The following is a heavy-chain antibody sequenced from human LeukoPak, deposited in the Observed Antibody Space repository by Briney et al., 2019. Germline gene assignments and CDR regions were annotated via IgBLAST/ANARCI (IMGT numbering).Heavy chain of an antibody. CDR1: GGSISSGSYY. CDR3: ARALVTTVVTNYFDY. CDR2: IYTSGST. V-gene: IGHV4-61*02. Sequence: SETLSLTCTVSGGSISSGSYYWSWIRQPAGKGLEWIGRIYTSGSTNYNPSLKSRVTISVDTSKNQFSLKQSSVTAADTAVYYCARALVTTVVTNYFDYWGQGTLVTVSS. D-gene: IGHD4-23*01. J-gene: IGHJ4*02.